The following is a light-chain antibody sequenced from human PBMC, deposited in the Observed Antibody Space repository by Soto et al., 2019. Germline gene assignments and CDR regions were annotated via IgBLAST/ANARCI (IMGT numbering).Light chain of an antibody. CDR2: KAY. CDR3: QQYNSSPLT. V-gene: IGKV1-5*03. J-gene: IGKJ4*01. Sequence: DIQMTQSPSTLSASVGDRVTITCRASESVSTWLAWYQQKPGKVPKLLIYKAYSLESGVPSRVSGSGSCTEFTLTISSLQPDDFPTYDCQQYNSSPLTCGGGTNVEIK. CDR1: ESVSTW.